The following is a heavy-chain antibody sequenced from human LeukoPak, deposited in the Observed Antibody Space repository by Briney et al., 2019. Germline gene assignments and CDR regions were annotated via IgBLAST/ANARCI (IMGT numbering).Heavy chain of an antibody. J-gene: IGHJ6*03. Sequence: SETLSLTCTVSGGSISSYYWSWIRQPPGKGLEWIGYIHYSGSTNYNPSLKSRVTISVDTSKNQFSLKLSSVTAADTAVYYCARASVPVAPLYYYYYMDVWGKGTTVTVSS. CDR2: IHYSGST. V-gene: IGHV4-59*01. CDR3: ARASVPVAPLYYYYYMDV. D-gene: IGHD2-15*01. CDR1: GGSISSYY.